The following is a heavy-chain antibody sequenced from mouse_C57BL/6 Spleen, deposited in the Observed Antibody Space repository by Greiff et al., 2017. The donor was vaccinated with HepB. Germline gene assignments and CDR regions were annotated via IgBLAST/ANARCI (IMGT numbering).Heavy chain of an antibody. Sequence: GGGLVQPKGSLKLSCAASGFSFNTYAMNWVRQAPGKGLEWVARIRSKSNNYATYYADSVKDRFTISRDDSESMLYLQMNNLKTEDTAMYYCVRYDYGFDYWGQGTTLTVSS. CDR2: IRSKSNNYAT. D-gene: IGHD2-4*01. CDR3: VRYDYGFDY. V-gene: IGHV10-1*01. CDR1: GFSFNTYA. J-gene: IGHJ2*01.